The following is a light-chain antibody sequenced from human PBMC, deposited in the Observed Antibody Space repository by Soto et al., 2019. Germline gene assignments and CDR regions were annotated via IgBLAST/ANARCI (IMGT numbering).Light chain of an antibody. J-gene: IGKJ4*01. V-gene: IGKV1-5*01. CDR3: QQYNRYSLT. CDR1: QSISSW. Sequence: DIQMTQPPSTLSASVGDRVTITCRASQSISSWLAWYQQKPGKAPKLLIYDASSLESGVPSRFSGSGSDTEFTLTINNLQPDDFATYHCQQYNRYSLTFGGGTKVEIK. CDR2: DAS.